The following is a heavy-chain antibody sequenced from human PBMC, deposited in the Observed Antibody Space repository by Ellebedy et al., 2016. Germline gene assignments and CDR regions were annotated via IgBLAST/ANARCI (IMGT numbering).Heavy chain of an antibody. CDR2: FTHDGNI. D-gene: IGHD3-10*01. CDR3: ARINYFGSGSYYAPFDS. V-gene: IGHV4-34*01. J-gene: IGHJ4*02. CDR1: GESFSGNY. Sequence: SETLSLXXTVYGESFSGNYWSWIRQPPGKGLEWIGEFTHDGNINYNPSLKSRVTISVDTSKNQFSLKLSSVTAADTAVYYCARINYFGSGSYYAPFDSWGQGTLVTVSS.